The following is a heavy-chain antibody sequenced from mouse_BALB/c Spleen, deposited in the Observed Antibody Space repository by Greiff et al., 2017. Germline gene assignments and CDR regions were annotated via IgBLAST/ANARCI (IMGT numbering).Heavy chain of an antibody. Sequence: EVKLVESGGGLVKPGGSLKLSCAASGFTFSSYAMSWVRQTPEKRLEWVATISSGGSYTYYPDSVKGRFTISRDNAKNTLYLQMSSLRSEDTAMYYCARHWGNYFDYWGQGTTLTVSS. CDR3: ARHWGNYFDY. J-gene: IGHJ2*01. V-gene: IGHV5-9-3*01. CDR2: ISSGGSYT. CDR1: GFTFSSYA.